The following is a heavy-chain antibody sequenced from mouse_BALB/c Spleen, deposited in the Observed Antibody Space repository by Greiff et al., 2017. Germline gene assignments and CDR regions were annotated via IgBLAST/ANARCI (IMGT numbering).Heavy chain of an antibody. CDR3: ARGTSFPY. Sequence: DVMLVESGGGLVKPGGSLKLSCAASGFTFSSYAMSWVRQTPEKRLEWVASISSGGSTYYPDSVKGRFTISRDNARNILYLQMSSLRSEDTAMYYCARGTSFPYWGQGTLVTVSA. CDR2: ISSGGST. V-gene: IGHV5-6-5*01. CDR1: GFTFSSYA. J-gene: IGHJ3*01.